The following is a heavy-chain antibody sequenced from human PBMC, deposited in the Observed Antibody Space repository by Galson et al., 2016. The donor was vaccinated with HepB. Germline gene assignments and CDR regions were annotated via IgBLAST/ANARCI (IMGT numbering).Heavy chain of an antibody. CDR1: GFTFSSYN. CDR2: ISRGSAYI. Sequence: SLRLSCAASGFTFSSYNLNWVRQAPGKGLEWVSSISRGSAYIYYADSVKGRFTTSRDNAKKSLYLQMNSLRDEDTAVYYCARDAWSGYYARDAFDIWGQGTMVTVSS. D-gene: IGHD3-3*01. J-gene: IGHJ3*02. CDR3: ARDAWSGYYARDAFDI. V-gene: IGHV3-21*01.